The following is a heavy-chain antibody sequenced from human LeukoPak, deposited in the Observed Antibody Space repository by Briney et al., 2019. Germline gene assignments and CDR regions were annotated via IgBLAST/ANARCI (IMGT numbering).Heavy chain of an antibody. Sequence: SETLSLTCTVSGGSISSSSYYWGWIRQPPGKGLEWIGSIYYSGSTYYNPSLKSRVTISVDTSKNQFSLKLSSVTAADTAVYYCARGSREHYDSSGYSSWGQGTLVTVSS. CDR3: ARGSREHYDSSGYSS. CDR2: IYYSGST. V-gene: IGHV4-39*07. D-gene: IGHD3-22*01. J-gene: IGHJ5*02. CDR1: GGSISSSSYY.